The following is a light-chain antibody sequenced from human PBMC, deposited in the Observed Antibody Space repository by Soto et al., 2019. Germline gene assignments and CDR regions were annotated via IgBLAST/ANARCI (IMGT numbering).Light chain of an antibody. CDR2: DVS. CDR3: SSYTSSTVV. Sequence: QSVLTQPASVSGSPGQSITLSCTGTSSDVGGYNYVSWYHQHPGKAPQLMIYDVSNRPSGVSNRFSGSKSGNTASLTISGLQAEDEADYYCSSYTSSTVVFGGGTKLTVL. V-gene: IGLV2-14*01. CDR1: SSDVGGYNY. J-gene: IGLJ2*01.